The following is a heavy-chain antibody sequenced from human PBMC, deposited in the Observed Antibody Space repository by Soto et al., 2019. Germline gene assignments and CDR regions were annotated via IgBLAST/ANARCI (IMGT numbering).Heavy chain of an antibody. D-gene: IGHD6-6*01. Sequence: PSETLSLTCAVYGGSFSGYYWSWVRQPPGKGLEWIGEINHSGSTNYNPSLKSRVTISVDTSKNQFSLKLSSVTAADTAVYYCARGAARPRLNWFDPWGQGTLVTVSS. J-gene: IGHJ5*02. CDR3: ARGAARPRLNWFDP. CDR1: GGSFSGYY. CDR2: INHSGST. V-gene: IGHV4-34*01.